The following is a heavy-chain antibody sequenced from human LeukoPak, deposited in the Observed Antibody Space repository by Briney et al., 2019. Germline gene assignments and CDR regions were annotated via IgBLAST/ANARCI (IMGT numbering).Heavy chain of an antibody. CDR1: GLTFSTSG. D-gene: IGHD1-14*01. Sequence: AGGSLRLPCTASGLTFSTSGFNWVRQAPGKGLEGVASIGPTGSDRYHADSIKGRFTISRDNANNFLYLQMNSLRAEDTAVYYCATETNGRHYDYWGQGTLLTVSS. V-gene: IGHV3-21*06. J-gene: IGHJ4*02. CDR2: IGPTGSDR. CDR3: ATETNGRHYDY.